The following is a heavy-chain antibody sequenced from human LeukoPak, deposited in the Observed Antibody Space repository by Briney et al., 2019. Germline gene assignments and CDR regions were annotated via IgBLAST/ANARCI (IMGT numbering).Heavy chain of an antibody. CDR2: IYTSGST. V-gene: IGHV4-61*02. D-gene: IGHD6-19*01. CDR1: GGSISSGSYY. J-gene: IGHJ4*02. Sequence: PSETLCLTCTVSGGSISSGSYYWSWIRQPAGKGLEWIGRIYTSGSTNYNPSLKSRVTISVDRSKNQFSLKLSSVTAADTAVYYCARAVAGPFDYWGQGTLVTVSS. CDR3: ARAVAGPFDY.